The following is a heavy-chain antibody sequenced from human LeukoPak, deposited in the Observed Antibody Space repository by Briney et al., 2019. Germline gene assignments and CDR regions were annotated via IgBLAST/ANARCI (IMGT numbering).Heavy chain of an antibody. CDR2: IKQDGSER. Sequence: GGSLRLSCEASGFTFSSHWMSWVRQAPGKGLEWVANIKQDGSERHYVDSIEGRVTISRDNAKNSLYLQMNNLRAEDTAVYYRVRVRFDSSGFDYWGQGTLLTVSS. V-gene: IGHV3-7*01. D-gene: IGHD3-22*01. J-gene: IGHJ4*02. CDR1: GFTFSSHW. CDR3: VRVRFDSSGFDY.